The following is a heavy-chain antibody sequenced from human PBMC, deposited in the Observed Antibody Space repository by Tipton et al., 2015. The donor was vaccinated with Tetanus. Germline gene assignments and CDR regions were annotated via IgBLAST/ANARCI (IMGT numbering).Heavy chain of an antibody. V-gene: IGHV3-11*04. CDR3: ARASSSYYFDY. Sequence: SLRLSCAASGFTFSDYYMSWIRQAPGKGLEWVSYISGSGSTIYYADSVKGRFTISRDNAKNSLYLQMNSLRAEDTAVYYCARASSSYYFDYWGQGTLVTVSS. CDR2: ISGSGSTI. CDR1: GFTFSDYY. J-gene: IGHJ4*02. D-gene: IGHD6-6*01.